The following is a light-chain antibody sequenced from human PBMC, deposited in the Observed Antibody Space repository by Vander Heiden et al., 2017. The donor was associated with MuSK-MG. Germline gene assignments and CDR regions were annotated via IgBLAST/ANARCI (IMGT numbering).Light chain of an antibody. Sequence: YDLTQPPSVSVSPGQTASITCSGDKLGDKYACWYQQKPGQSPVLAIYQDSKRPSGIPERFSGSNSGNTATLTISGTQAVDEADYYCQAWDNRHVVFGGGTKLTVL. J-gene: IGLJ2*01. CDR1: KLGDKY. CDR3: QAWDNRHVV. V-gene: IGLV3-1*01. CDR2: QDS.